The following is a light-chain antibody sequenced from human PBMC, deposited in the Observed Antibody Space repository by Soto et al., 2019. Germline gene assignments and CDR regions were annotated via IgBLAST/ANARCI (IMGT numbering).Light chain of an antibody. J-gene: IGKJ2*01. V-gene: IGKV3-15*01. CDR1: QSIGSN. Sequence: IVMTQSPATLSMSPGQRASLYCRASQSIGSNLAWYQHNPGQAPRLLISSASTRATGVPARFSGSGSGTEFTLTISSLQSEDFAVYYCQHYDSWPHTFGQGTKLEIK. CDR2: SAS. CDR3: QHYDSWPHT.